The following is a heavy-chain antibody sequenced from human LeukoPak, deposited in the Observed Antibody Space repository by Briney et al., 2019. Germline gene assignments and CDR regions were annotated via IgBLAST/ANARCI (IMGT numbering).Heavy chain of an antibody. J-gene: IGHJ3*02. V-gene: IGHV3-23*01. D-gene: IGHD3-10*01. CDR2: ISGSGGST. Sequence: GGSLRLSCVASGFTFSSYAMSWVRQAPGKGLEWVSAISGSGGSTYYADSVKGRFTISRDNSKNTLYLQMNSLRAEDTAVYYCAKGTWFGLVAFDIWGQGTMVTVSS. CDR3: AKGTWFGLVAFDI. CDR1: GFTFSSYA.